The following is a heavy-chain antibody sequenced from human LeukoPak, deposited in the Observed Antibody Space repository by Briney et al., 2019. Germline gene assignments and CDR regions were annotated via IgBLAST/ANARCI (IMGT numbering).Heavy chain of an antibody. Sequence: SETLSLTCTVSGGSISSYYWSWIRQPPGKGLEWIGYIYYSGSTNYNPSLKSRVTISVDTSKNQFSLKLSSVTAADTAVYYCARFGPYKDAFDIWGQGTMVTVSS. J-gene: IGHJ3*02. CDR2: IYYSGST. CDR1: GGSISSYY. D-gene: IGHD1-14*01. CDR3: ARFGPYKDAFDI. V-gene: IGHV4-59*01.